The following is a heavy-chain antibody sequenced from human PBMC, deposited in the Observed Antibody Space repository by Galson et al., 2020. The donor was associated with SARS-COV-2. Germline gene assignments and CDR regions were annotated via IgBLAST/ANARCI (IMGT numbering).Heavy chain of an antibody. D-gene: IGHD2-8*02. CDR3: ARVGYCTGGVCSPFDY. Sequence: SQTLSLTCTVSGGSISSGGYYWSWIRQHPGKGLEWIGYIYYSGSTYYNPSLKSRVTISVDTSKNQFSLKLSSVTAADTAVYYCARVGYCTGGVCSPFDYWGQGTLVTVSS. CDR2: IYYSGST. CDR1: GGSISSGGYY. V-gene: IGHV4-31*02. J-gene: IGHJ4*02.